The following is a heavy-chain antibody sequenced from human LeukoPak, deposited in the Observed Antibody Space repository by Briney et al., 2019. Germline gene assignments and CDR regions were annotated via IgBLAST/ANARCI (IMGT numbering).Heavy chain of an antibody. J-gene: IGHJ3*02. CDR1: GFTFSSYG. CDR3: ATRADAFDI. CDR2: ISYDGSNK. Sequence: GGSLRLSRAASGFTFSSYGMHWVRQAPGKGLEWVAVISYDGSNKYYADSVKGRFTISRDNSKNTLYLQMNSLRAEDTAVYYCATRADAFDIWGQGTMVTVSS. V-gene: IGHV3-30*03.